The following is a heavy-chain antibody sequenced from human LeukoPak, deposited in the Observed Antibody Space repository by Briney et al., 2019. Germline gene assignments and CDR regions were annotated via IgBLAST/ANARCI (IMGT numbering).Heavy chain of an antibody. CDR3: AREDSSGWKYSYYYYIDV. V-gene: IGHV3-7*03. Sequence: GGSLRLSCAASGFTFSSYWMSWVRQAPGKGLEWVANIKLDGSEKYYVDSVKGRFTISRDNAKNSLYLQMNSLRAEDTAVYYCAREDSSGWKYSYYYYIDVWGKGTTVTVSS. CDR2: IKLDGSEK. D-gene: IGHD6-19*01. J-gene: IGHJ6*03. CDR1: GFTFSSYW.